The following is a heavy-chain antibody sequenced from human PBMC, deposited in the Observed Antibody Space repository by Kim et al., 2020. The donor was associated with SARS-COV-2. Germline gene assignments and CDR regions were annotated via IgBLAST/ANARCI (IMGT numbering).Heavy chain of an antibody. J-gene: IGHJ4*02. V-gene: IGHV4-39*01. CDR2: IYYSGST. D-gene: IGHD2-15*01. Sequence: SETLSLTCTVSAGSIRSSNYYWGWIRQPPGKGLEWIGTIYYSGSTSYNPSLKSRVTISVDTSKNQFSLKLSSVTAADTAVYYCARGYCSGGSCFSYWGQG. CDR1: AGSIRSSNYY. CDR3: ARGYCSGGSCFSY.